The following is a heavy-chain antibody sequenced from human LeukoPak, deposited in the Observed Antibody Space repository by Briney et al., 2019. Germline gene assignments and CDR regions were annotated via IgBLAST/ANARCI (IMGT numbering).Heavy chain of an antibody. CDR3: AKEFSSSWYYYFDY. D-gene: IGHD6-13*01. V-gene: IGHV3-23*01. J-gene: IGHJ4*02. CDR2: ISGSGGTT. Sequence: PGGPLNLSCAPSEFPFSSYAMSWVRQAQGKGLEWVSAISGSGGTTYYTDSVKGRFTISRDNSKNTLYLQMNSLRAEDTAVYYCAKEFSSSWYYYFDYWGQGTLVTVSS. CDR1: EFPFSSYA.